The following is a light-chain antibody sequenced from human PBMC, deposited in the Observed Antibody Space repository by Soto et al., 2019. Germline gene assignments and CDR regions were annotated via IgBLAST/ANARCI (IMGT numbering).Light chain of an antibody. CDR3: QQSYSLPYT. Sequence: EIPMAQSPSSLSASVGDRVIITCRASESINTNLNWFQQRPGTAPKLLIFDASGLQSWVPSRFSGSGSGTDFTLTISSLQPEDFATYFCQQSYSLPYTFGQGTKLEI. J-gene: IGKJ2*01. CDR2: DAS. V-gene: IGKV1-39*01. CDR1: ESINTN.